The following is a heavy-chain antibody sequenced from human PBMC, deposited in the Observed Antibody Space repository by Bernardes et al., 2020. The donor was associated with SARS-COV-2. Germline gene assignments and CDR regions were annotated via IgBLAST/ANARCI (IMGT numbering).Heavy chain of an antibody. CDR3: ARERRIVGATRDYYYGMDV. V-gene: IGHV1-18*04. CDR2: ISAYNGNT. Sequence: ASVKVSCKASGYTFTSYGISWVRQAPGQGLEWMGWISAYNGNTNYAQKLQGRVTMTTDTSTSTAYMELRSLRSDDTAVYYCARERRIVGATRDYYYGMDVWGQGTTVTVSS. J-gene: IGHJ6*02. D-gene: IGHD1-26*01. CDR1: GYTFTSYG.